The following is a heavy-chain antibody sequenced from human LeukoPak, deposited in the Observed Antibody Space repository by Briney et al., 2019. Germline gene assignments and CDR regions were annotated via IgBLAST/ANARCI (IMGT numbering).Heavy chain of an antibody. V-gene: IGHV4-4*07. J-gene: IGHJ6*03. D-gene: IGHD6-19*01. CDR2: IYSTGII. CDR1: GGSITNYY. CDR3: ARGAIAVAGTSAYYYYYMDV. Sequence: PSETLSLTCTVSGGSITNYYWSWIRQSAGKGLEWIGRIYSTGIITYNPSLKSRVTMSVDTSKNQLSLRLISVTAADTAVYYCARGAIAVAGTSAYYYYYMDVWGKGTTVTVSS.